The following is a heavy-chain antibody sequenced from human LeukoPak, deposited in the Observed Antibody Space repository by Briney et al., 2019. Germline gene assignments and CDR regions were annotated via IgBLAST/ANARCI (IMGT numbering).Heavy chain of an antibody. CDR1: GFTFSSYG. CDR2: ISYDGSNK. J-gene: IGHJ4*02. CDR3: AKAGSSSAFDY. Sequence: GSLRLSCAASGFTFSSYGMHWVRQAPGKGLEWVAVISYDGSNKYYADSVKGRFTISRDNSKNTLYLQMNSLRAEDTAVYYCAKAGSSSAFDYWGQGTLVTVSS. D-gene: IGHD6-6*01. V-gene: IGHV3-30*18.